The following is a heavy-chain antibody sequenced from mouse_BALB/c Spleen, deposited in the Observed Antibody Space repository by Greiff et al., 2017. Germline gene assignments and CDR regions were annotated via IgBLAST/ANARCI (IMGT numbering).Heavy chain of an antibody. CDR1: GYSFTSYW. V-gene: IGHV1-5*01. CDR3: TREDLGYWYFDV. J-gene: IGHJ1*01. CDR2: IYPGNSDT. Sequence: EVQLVESGTVLARPGASVKMSCKASGYSFTSYWMHWVKQRPGQGLEWIGAIYPGNSDTSYNQKFKGKAKLTAVTSASTAYMELSSLTNEDSAVYYCTREDLGYWYFDVWGAGTTVTVSS.